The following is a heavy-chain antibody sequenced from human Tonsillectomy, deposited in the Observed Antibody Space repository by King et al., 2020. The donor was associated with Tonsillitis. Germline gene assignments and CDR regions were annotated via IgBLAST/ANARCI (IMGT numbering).Heavy chain of an antibody. CDR1: GFTFDDYG. D-gene: IGHD2-2*01. CDR3: AKDRTVLPESGMDV. J-gene: IGHJ6*02. CDR2: ISCNSGSI. V-gene: IGHV3-9*01. Sequence: VQLVESGGGLVHPGRSLRLSCAASGFTFDDYGMHWVRQAPGKGLEWVSGISCNSGSIGYADSVKGRFTISRDNAKNFLYLQMNSLRAEDTALYYCAKDRTVLPESGMDVWGQGTTVTVSS.